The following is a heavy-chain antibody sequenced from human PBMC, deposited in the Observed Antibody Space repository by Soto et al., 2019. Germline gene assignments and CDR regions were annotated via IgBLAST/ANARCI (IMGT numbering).Heavy chain of an antibody. D-gene: IGHD2-2*01. Sequence: RASVKVSCKTSGYPFPIFEVHWILQAPGQRPEWMGGISNAGSGNTKYSQKFQDRLTITGDKRATTVYMALSSLTSEDTATYYCARESNHYQDFFQNWGQGTQVTVSS. V-gene: IGHV1-3*01. CDR1: GYPFPIFE. CDR2: ISNAGSGNT. J-gene: IGHJ4*02. CDR3: ARESNHYQDFFQN.